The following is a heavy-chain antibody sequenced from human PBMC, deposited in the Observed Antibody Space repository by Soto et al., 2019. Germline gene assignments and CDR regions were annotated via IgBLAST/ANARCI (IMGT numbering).Heavy chain of an antibody. CDR1: GYTFTSYA. J-gene: IGHJ5*02. CDR3: ARALPYDYVWGSYRVDLGHWFDP. Sequence: QVQLVQSGAEVKKPGASVKVSCKASGYTFTSYAMHWVRQAPGQRLEWMGWINAGNGNTKYSQKFQGRVTITRDTSASTAYMELSSLRSEDTAVYYCARALPYDYVWGSYRVDLGHWFDPWGQGTLVTVSS. V-gene: IGHV1-3*01. CDR2: INAGNGNT. D-gene: IGHD3-16*02.